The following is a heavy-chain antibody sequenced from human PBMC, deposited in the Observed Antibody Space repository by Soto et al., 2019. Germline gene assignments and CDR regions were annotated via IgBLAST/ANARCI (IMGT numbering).Heavy chain of an antibody. V-gene: IGHV5-51*01. CDR1: GYSFTSYW. CDR3: ARATPIGAGTFVNWFDP. Sequence: AGESLKISCKGSGYSFTSYWIGWVRQMPGKGLEWMGIIYPGDSDTRYSPSFQGQVTISADKSISTAYLQWSSLKASDTAMYYCARATPIGAGTFVNWFDPWGQGTLVTVSS. D-gene: IGHD3-3*01. J-gene: IGHJ5*02. CDR2: IYPGDSDT.